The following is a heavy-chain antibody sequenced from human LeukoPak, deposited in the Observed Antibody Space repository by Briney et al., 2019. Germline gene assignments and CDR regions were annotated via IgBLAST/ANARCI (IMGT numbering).Heavy chain of an antibody. D-gene: IGHD1-7*01. V-gene: IGHV1-8*01. CDR1: GYTFTSYD. J-gene: IGHJ5*02. Sequence: ASVKVSCKXSGYTFTSYDINWVRQATGQGLEWMGWMNPNSGNTGYAQKFQGRVTMTRNTSISTAYMELSSLRSEDTAVYYCARSWGYNWNYGWFDPWGQGTLVTVSS. CDR2: MNPNSGNT. CDR3: ARSWGYNWNYGWFDP.